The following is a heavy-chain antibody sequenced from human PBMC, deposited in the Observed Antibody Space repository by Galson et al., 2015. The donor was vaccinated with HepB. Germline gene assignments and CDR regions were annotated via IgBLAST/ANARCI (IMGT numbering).Heavy chain of an antibody. CDR3: AKSSAVEMTTVLDFFDS. D-gene: IGHD5-24*01. Sequence: SLRLSCAASGLTFRYYAMSWVRQAPGKGLEWVSGLSGSGDSTYFADSVKGRFTISRDNSKNTVYLQMKSLRADDTAVYYCAKSSAVEMTTVLDFFDSWGRGALATVSS. J-gene: IGHJ4*02. CDR1: GLTFRYYA. CDR2: LSGSGDST. V-gene: IGHV3-23*01.